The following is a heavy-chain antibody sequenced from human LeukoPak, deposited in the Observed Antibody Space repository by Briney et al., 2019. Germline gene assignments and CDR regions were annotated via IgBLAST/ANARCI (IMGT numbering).Heavy chain of an antibody. CDR2: ISYDGSNK. Sequence: GGSLRLSCAASGFTFSSYAMHWVRQAPGKGLEWVAVISYDGSNKYYADSVKGRFTISRDNSKNTLYLQMNSQRAEDTAVYYCARERNLMSRAFDIWGQGTMVTVSS. CDR1: GFTFSSYA. D-gene: IGHD5/OR15-5a*01. V-gene: IGHV3-30-3*01. CDR3: ARERNLMSRAFDI. J-gene: IGHJ3*02.